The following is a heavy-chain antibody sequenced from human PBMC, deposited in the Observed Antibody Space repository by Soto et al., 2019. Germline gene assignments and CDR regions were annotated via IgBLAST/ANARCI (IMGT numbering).Heavy chain of an antibody. D-gene: IGHD3-10*01. V-gene: IGHV3-23*01. J-gene: IGHJ5*02. CDR3: AKGKSTGDIDWFDP. CDR1: GFTLQNYA. Sequence: VGSLRLSCTASGFTLQNYAMAWFRQARGKGLEWVSTLIGGHYGTAYSYSVKGRFTVSRDNSKNCLYLQMNSLGVEDTAMYFCAKGKSTGDIDWFDPWGQGSLVTVSS. CDR2: LIGGHYGT.